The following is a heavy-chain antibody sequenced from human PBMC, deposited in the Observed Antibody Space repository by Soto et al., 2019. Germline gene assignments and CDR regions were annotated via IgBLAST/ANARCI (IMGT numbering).Heavy chain of an antibody. CDR2: VSSAGSTK. Sequence: LRLSCAASGFIFSNYGMHWVRQAPGKGLEWVAVVSSAGSTKYYADSVKGRFTISRDNSKNTVFLQMNSLRAEDTAVYYCAKDLGYSYGGFFDYWGQGTLVTVSS. CDR1: GFIFSNYG. CDR3: AKDLGYSYGGFFDY. D-gene: IGHD5-18*01. J-gene: IGHJ4*02. V-gene: IGHV3-30*18.